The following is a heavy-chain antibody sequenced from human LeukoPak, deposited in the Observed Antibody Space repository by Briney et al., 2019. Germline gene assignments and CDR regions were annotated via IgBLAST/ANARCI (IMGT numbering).Heavy chain of an antibody. Sequence: ASVKVSCKASGYTFTSYDINWVRQATGQGLEWMGWMNPNSGNTGYAQKFQGRVTMTRNTSISTAYMELSSLRSEDTAVYYCARDEYQLLYPYSDYGMDVWGQGTTVTVSS. CDR2: MNPNSGNT. J-gene: IGHJ6*02. CDR3: ARDEYQLLYPYSDYGMDV. D-gene: IGHD2-2*02. V-gene: IGHV1-8*01. CDR1: GYTFTSYD.